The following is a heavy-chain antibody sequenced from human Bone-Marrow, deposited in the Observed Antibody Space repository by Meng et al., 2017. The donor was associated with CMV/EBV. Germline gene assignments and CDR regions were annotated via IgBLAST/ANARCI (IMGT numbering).Heavy chain of an antibody. J-gene: IGHJ4*02. Sequence: ASVKVSCKASGYAFTVYHMHWVRQAPGQGLEWMGWINPNSGGTNYAQKFQGRVTMTRDTSISTAYMELSRLRSDDTAVYYCARGGDYSNSVDYWGQGTLVTVSS. CDR2: INPNSGGT. CDR3: ARGGDYSNSVDY. V-gene: IGHV1-2*02. CDR1: GYAFTVYH. D-gene: IGHD4-11*01.